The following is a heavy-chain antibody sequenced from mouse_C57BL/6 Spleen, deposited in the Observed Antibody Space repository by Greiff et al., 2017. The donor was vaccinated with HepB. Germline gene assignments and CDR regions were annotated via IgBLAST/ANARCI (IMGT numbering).Heavy chain of an antibody. V-gene: IGHV1-69*01. D-gene: IGHD1-1*01. CDR1: GYTFTSYW. Sequence: QVQLQQPGAELVMPGASVKLSCKASGYTFTSYWMHWVKQRPGQGLEWIGEIDPSDSYTNYNQKFKGKSTLTVDKSSSTAYMQLSSLTSEDSAVYYCARFHPYYYGSSPYAMDYWGQGTSVTVSS. CDR3: ARFHPYYYGSSPYAMDY. CDR2: IDPSDSYT. J-gene: IGHJ4*01.